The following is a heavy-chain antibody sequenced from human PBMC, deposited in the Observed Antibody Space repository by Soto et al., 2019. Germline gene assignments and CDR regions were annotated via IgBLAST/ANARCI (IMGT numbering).Heavy chain of an antibody. V-gene: IGHV4-31*03. Sequence: QVQLQESGPGLVKPSQTLSLTCTVSGGSISSGGYYWSWIRQHPGKGLEWIGYIYYSGSTYYNPSLKSRVTISVDTSKNQFSLTLSSVTVADTAVYYCASPAGTRDGYTNYAFDILGQGIMVTGSS. CDR3: ASPAGTRDGYTNYAFDI. CDR2: IYYSGST. D-gene: IGHD2-21*01. CDR1: GGSISSGGYY. J-gene: IGHJ3*02.